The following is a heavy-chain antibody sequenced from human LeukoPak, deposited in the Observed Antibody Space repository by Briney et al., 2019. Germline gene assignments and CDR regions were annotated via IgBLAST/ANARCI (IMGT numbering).Heavy chain of an antibody. CDR1: GFTFSGYT. Sequence: PGGSLRLSCAASGFTFSGYTMTWVRQAPGKGLEWVSSISNSSTYIYYADSVKGRFTISRDNVQNSLSLQMNSLRAEDTAVYYCARWVCSTTSCFYFDNWGQGTLVVVSS. D-gene: IGHD2-2*01. CDR2: ISNSSTYI. J-gene: IGHJ4*02. V-gene: IGHV3-21*01. CDR3: ARWVCSTTSCFYFDN.